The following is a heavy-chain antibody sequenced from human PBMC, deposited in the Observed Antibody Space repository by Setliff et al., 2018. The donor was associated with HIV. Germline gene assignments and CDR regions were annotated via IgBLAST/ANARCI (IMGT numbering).Heavy chain of an antibody. V-gene: IGHV1-24*01. CDR3: ATDQISDGSGSYPKSYFDY. D-gene: IGHD3-10*01. CDR1: GYTLTELS. CDR2: FDPEDGET. Sequence: ASVKVSCKVSGYTLTELSMHWVRQAPGKGLEWMGGFDPEDGETIYAQKFQGRVSMTEDTSTDTAYMELSSLRSEDTAVYYCATDQISDGSGSYPKSYFDYWGQGTLVTVSS. J-gene: IGHJ4*02.